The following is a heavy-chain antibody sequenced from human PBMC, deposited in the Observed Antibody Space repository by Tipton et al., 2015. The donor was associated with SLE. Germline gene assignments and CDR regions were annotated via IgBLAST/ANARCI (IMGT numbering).Heavy chain of an antibody. D-gene: IGHD3-10*01. CDR2: IYHSGST. CDR1: GGSFSGYY. Sequence: TLSLTCAVYGGSFSGYYWSWILQPPGKGLEWIGSIYHSGSTYYNPSLKSRVTISVDTSKNQFSLKLGSVTAADTAVYYCARVTELLWFGEARGWFDPWGQGALVTVSS. J-gene: IGHJ5*02. V-gene: IGHV4-34*01. CDR3: ARVTELLWFGEARGWFDP.